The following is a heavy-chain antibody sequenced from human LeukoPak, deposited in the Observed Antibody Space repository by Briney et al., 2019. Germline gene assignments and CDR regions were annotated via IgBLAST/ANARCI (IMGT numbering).Heavy chain of an antibody. CDR1: GGSISSGSYY. V-gene: IGHV4-61*02. Sequence: SETLSLTCTVSGGSISSGSYYWSWIRQPAGKGLEWIGRIYTSGSTNYNPSLKSRVTISVDTSKNQFSLKLSSVTAADTAVYYCARVGNYYDSSGYYYGWFDPWGQGTLVTVSS. J-gene: IGHJ5*02. CDR3: ARVGNYYDSSGYYYGWFDP. D-gene: IGHD3-22*01. CDR2: IYTSGST.